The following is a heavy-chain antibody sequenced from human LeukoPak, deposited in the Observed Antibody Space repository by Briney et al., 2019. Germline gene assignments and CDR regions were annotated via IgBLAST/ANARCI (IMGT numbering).Heavy chain of an antibody. CDR2: ISWDGGST. CDR3: AKDIGGRDSYGMDV. Sequence: SLRPSCVLATSTLDDYTTRWVRHPPREGLGWVSLISWDGGSTYYADSVKGRFTISRDNSKNSLYLQMNSLRTEDTALYYCAKDIGGRDSYGMDVWXXXXXVTXSS. D-gene: IGHD3-16*01. V-gene: IGHV3-43*01. J-gene: IGHJ6*01. CDR1: TSTLDDYT.